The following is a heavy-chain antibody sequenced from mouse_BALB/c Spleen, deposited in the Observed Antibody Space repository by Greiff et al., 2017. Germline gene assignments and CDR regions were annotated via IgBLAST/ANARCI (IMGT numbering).Heavy chain of an antibody. CDR1: GYSITSYYG. CDR2: ISYSGST. Sequence: DVQLVESGPGLVKPSQSLSLSCTVSGYSITSYYGWNRMRQFPGNNLGWMGYISYSGSTSYNPSLKSRISITRDTSTNQFFLQLNSVTTEDTASYYCAGGYYLDYWGQGTTLTVSA. J-gene: IGHJ2*01. V-gene: IGHV3-2*02. CDR3: AGGYYLDY.